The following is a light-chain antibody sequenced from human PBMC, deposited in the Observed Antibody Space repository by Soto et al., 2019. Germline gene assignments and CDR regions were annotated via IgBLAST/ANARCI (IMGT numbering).Light chain of an antibody. V-gene: IGKV1-5*03. Sequence: DIQMTQFPSTLSASIGDRVTITCRASQTISGSLAWYQQKPGKAPKLLIYRASSLETGVPSRFSGSGSGTEFTLTISSLQPDDFATYYCQQYNSYSPYTFGQGTRLEIK. CDR2: RAS. J-gene: IGKJ2*01. CDR3: QQYNSYSPYT. CDR1: QTISGS.